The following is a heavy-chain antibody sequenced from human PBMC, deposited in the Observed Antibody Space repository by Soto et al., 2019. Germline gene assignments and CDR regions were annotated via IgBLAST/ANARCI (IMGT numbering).Heavy chain of an antibody. CDR3: MTDPSTVTPFYYFDY. V-gene: IGHV3-15*05. CDR1: GFNFRNAW. D-gene: IGHD4-17*01. Sequence: EVTLVESGGGLVKPGGSLELSCVGSGFNFRNAWMGWVRQAPGKGPEWVGRVRSRTEGGAKDNNDALEGRFTISRDDSKNEVYLEMNSLRSEDTAVYYCMTDPSTVTPFYYFDYWGQGTLVTVSS. CDR2: VRSRTEGGAK. J-gene: IGHJ4*02.